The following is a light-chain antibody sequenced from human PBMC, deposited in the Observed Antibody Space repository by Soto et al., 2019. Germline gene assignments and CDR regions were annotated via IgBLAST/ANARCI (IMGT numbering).Light chain of an antibody. CDR3: QQYGDLPVT. Sequence: DIQMTQSPSSLSASVGDRVTITCQANEDIRNSLHWYQQKPGKAPNLLIYDASNVETGVPSRFSGRGFGTDFTFTISSLQPEDVATYYCQQYGDLPVTFGPGTKVDIK. CDR1: EDIRNS. CDR2: DAS. J-gene: IGKJ3*01. V-gene: IGKV1-33*01.